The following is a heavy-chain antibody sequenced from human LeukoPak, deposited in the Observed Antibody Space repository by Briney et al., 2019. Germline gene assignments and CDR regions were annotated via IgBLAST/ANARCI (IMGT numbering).Heavy chain of an antibody. CDR2: ISYDGSNK. Sequence: GGSLRLSCAASGFTFSSYGMPWVRQAPGKGLEWVAVISYDGSNKYYADSVKGRFTISGDNSKNTLYLQMNSLRAEDTAVYYCAKGAYSSGWYYFDYWGQGTLVTVSS. CDR1: GFTFSSYG. CDR3: AKGAYSSGWYYFDY. J-gene: IGHJ4*02. V-gene: IGHV3-30*18. D-gene: IGHD6-19*01.